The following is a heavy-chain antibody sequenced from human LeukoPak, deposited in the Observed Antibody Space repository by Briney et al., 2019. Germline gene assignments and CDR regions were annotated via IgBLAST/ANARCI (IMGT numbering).Heavy chain of an antibody. CDR3: ARDLLGELLDY. CDR2: ISAYNGNT. J-gene: IGHJ4*02. D-gene: IGHD1-26*01. V-gene: IGHV1-18*01. Sequence: ASVKVSCKASGYRFTSYSISWVRQAPGQGLEWMGWISAYNGNTNYAQKLQGRVTMTTDTSTSTAYMELRSLRSDDTAVYYCARDLLGELLDYWGQGTLVTVSS. CDR1: GYRFTSYS.